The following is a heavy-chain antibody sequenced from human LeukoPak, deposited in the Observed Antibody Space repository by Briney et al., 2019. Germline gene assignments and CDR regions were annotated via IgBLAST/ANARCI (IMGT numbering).Heavy chain of an antibody. J-gene: IGHJ4*02. D-gene: IGHD3-22*01. CDR3: ARVSHYYDSSGWNY. CDR1: GCTFTGYY. CDR2: INPNTGGT. Sequence: ASVKVSCKASGCTFTGYYLHWVRQAPGQGLEWMGWINPNTGGTDYAQKFQGRVTVTRDTSISTAYMELSRLRSDDTAVYYCARVSHYYDSSGWNYWGQGTLVTVSS. V-gene: IGHV1-2*02.